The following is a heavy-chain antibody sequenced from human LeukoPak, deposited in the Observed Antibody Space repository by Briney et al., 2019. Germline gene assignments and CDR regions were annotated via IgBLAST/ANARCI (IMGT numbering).Heavy chain of an antibody. D-gene: IGHD1-1*01. CDR1: GFTFSDAW. CDR2: IKSETNGGTI. J-gene: IGHJ4*02. V-gene: IGHV3-15*01. Sequence: GGSLRLSCAASGFTFSDAWVSWVRQAPGKGLEWIGRIKSETNGGTIDYAAPVDGRFTLSRDDSKPTLDLQMHSLKTEDTGVYYCSAGTGRSDFDYWGQGTLVTVSS. CDR3: SAGTGRSDFDY.